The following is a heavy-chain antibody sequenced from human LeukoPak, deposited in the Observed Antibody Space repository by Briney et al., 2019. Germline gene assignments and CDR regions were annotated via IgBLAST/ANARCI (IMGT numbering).Heavy chain of an antibody. J-gene: IGHJ4*02. D-gene: IGHD2-2*01. Sequence: SETLSLTCAVYGGSFSGYYWSWIRQPPGKGLEWIGEISDSGSTNYNPSLKSRVTILVDTSKNQFSLKLSSVTAADTAVYYCARNRLYCSSAACYVDYWGQGTLVTVSS. V-gene: IGHV4-34*01. CDR1: GGSFSGYY. CDR3: ARNRLYCSSAACYVDY. CDR2: ISDSGST.